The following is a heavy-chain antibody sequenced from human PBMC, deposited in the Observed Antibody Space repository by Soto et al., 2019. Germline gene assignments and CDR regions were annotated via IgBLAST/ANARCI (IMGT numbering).Heavy chain of an antibody. V-gene: IGHV3-48*04. CDR3: TRGARSFDY. J-gene: IGHJ4*02. CDR1: GFNFSAYS. CDR2: ISGSSSSI. Sequence: GGSLRLSCAASGFNFSAYSMDWIRQAPGKGLEWVSYISGSSSSIYYADSVKGRFTISRDNAKNTLYLQMNSLRAEDTAVYYCTRGARSFDYWGQGTLVTVSS.